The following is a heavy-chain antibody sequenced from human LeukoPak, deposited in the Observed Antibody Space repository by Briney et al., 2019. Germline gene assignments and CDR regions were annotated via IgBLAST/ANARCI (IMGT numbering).Heavy chain of an antibody. CDR1: GFTFSSYA. Sequence: GRSLRLSCAASGFTFSSYAMHWVRPAPGKGLEWVAIISYDGSNKYYADSVKGRFTISRDNSKDTLYLQMNSPRAEDTAVYYCARGAPIWYNDILTGYYREGLDVWGQGTTVTVSS. D-gene: IGHD3-9*01. J-gene: IGHJ6*02. CDR3: ARGAPIWYNDILTGYYREGLDV. V-gene: IGHV3-30*04. CDR2: ISYDGSNK.